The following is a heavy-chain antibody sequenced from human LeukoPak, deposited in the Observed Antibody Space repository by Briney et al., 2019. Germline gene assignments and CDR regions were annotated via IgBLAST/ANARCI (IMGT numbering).Heavy chain of an antibody. D-gene: IGHD3-22*01. V-gene: IGHV3-23*01. CDR1: GFTFDDYG. CDR3: AKAASDYYDSSGYFSRPLDAFDI. CDR2: ISGSGGST. J-gene: IGHJ3*02. Sequence: GGSLRLSCAASGFTFDDYGMSWVRQAPGKGLEWVSAISGSGGSTYYADSVKGRFAISRDNSKNTLYLQMNSLRAEDTAVYYCAKAASDYYDSSGYFSRPLDAFDIWGQGTMVTVSS.